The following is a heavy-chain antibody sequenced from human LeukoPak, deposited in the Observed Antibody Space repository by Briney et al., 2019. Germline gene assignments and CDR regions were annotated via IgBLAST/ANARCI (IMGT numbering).Heavy chain of an antibody. D-gene: IGHD3-16*02. V-gene: IGHV1-46*01. CDR2: INPSGGST. CDR3: ASDSGMITFGGVIVYYYYMDV. CDR1: GYTFTSYY. J-gene: IGHJ6*03. Sequence: ASVKVSCKASGYTFTSYYMHWVRQAPGQGLEWMGIINPSGGSTSYAQKFQGRVTMTRDTSTSTVYMELSSLRSEDTAVYYCASDSGMITFGGVIVYYYYMDVWGKGTTVTISS.